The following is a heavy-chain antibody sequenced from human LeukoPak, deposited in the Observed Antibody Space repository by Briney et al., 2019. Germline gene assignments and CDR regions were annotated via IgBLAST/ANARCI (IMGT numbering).Heavy chain of an antibody. CDR1: GFTFSSYA. CDR2: ISGSGGST. V-gene: IGHV3-23*01. Sequence: TGGSLRLSCAASGFTFSSYAMSWVRQAPGKGLEWVSAISGSGGSTYYADSVKGRSTISRDNSKNTLYLQMNSLRAEDTAVYYCAKSGDYGDYEDAFDIWGQGTMVTVSS. J-gene: IGHJ3*02. D-gene: IGHD4-17*01. CDR3: AKSGDYGDYEDAFDI.